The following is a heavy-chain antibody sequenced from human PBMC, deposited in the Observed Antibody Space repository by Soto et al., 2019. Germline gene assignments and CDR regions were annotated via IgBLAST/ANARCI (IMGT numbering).Heavy chain of an antibody. CDR3: ARDTWIQLWLHYYYGMDV. J-gene: IGHJ6*02. CDR1: GYTFTGYY. Sequence: ASVKVSWKASGYTFTGYYMHWVRQAPGQGLEWMGWINPNSGGTNYAQKFQGRVTMTRDTSISTAYMELSRLRSDDTAVYYCARDTWIQLWLHYYYGMDVWGQGTTVTVSS. D-gene: IGHD5-18*01. CDR2: INPNSGGT. V-gene: IGHV1-2*02.